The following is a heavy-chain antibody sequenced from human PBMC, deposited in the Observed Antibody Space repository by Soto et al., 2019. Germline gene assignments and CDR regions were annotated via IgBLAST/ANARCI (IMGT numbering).Heavy chain of an antibody. CDR3: ARASGHIYATPHGPFDH. V-gene: IGHV3-48*01. D-gene: IGHD2-8*01. CDR2: ISSSSFTI. CDR1: GFRFSDYS. Sequence: GGSLRLSCAASGFRFSDYSMNWVRQAPGRGLEWVSYISSSSFTIHYADSVEGRFAISRDYAMNLLYLQMHGLRTEDTAIFYCARASGHIYATPHGPFDHWGQGALVTVSS. J-gene: IGHJ4*02.